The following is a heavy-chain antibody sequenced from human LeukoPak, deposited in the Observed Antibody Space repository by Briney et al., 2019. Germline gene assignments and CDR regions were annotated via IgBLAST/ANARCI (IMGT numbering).Heavy chain of an antibody. CDR2: IYYSGST. CDR3: ARGGSYYGYFDY. V-gene: IGHV4-59*01. Sequence: PSETLSLXCTVSGGSISTYYWRWIRQPPGKGLEWIAYIYYSGSTNYDPSLKSRVTISVDTSKNLFSLKLSSVTAADTAVYYCARGGSYYGYFDYWGHGALVTVSS. D-gene: IGHD1-26*01. J-gene: IGHJ4*01. CDR1: GGSISTYY.